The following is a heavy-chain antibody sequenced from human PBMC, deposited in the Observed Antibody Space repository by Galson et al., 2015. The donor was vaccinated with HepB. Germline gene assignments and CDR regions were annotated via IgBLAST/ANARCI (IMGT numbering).Heavy chain of an antibody. J-gene: IGHJ6*02. Sequence: SLRLSCAASGFTFSSSGMLWVREAPGKGLEWVAVIWYDGSNKYYADSVKGRFTISRDNSKNTLYLQMNSLRAEDTAVYYCARVQNYYDSQWFPRDYYGMDVWGQGTTVTVSS. D-gene: IGHD3-22*01. CDR2: IWYDGSNK. V-gene: IGHV3-33*01. CDR1: GFTFSSSG. CDR3: ARVQNYYDSQWFPRDYYGMDV.